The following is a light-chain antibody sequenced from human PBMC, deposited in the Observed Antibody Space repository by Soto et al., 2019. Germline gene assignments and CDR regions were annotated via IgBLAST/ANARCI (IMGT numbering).Light chain of an antibody. J-gene: IGLJ1*01. Sequence: QSALPQPRSVSGSPGQSVTISCTGTSSDVGAYNYVSWYQQHPGKAPKLLIYGVSSRPSGVSNRFSGSKSGNAAYLTISGLQADDEAEYYCSSYTSSITPYVFGTGTKLTVL. V-gene: IGLV2-14*01. CDR1: SSDVGAYNY. CDR2: GVS. CDR3: SSYTSSITPYV.